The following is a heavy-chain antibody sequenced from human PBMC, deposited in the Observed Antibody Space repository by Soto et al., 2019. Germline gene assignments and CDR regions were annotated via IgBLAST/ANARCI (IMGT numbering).Heavy chain of an antibody. D-gene: IGHD6-19*01. CDR1: GGSISSSSYY. CDR3: ARLAPGSIAVAGFYYYYYGMDV. V-gene: IGHV4-39*01. Sequence: PSETLSLTCTVSGGSISSSSYYWGWIRQPPGKGLEWIGSNYCSGSTYYNPSLKSRVTISVDTSKNQFSLKLSSVTAADTAVYYCARLAPGSIAVAGFYYYYYGMDVWGQGTTVTVSS. J-gene: IGHJ6*02. CDR2: NYCSGST.